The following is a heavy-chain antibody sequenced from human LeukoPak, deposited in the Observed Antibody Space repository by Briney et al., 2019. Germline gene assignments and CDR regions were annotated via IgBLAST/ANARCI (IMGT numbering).Heavy chain of an antibody. Sequence: GASVKVSCKASGYTFTGYYMHWVRQAPGQGLEWMGWINPNSGGTNYAQKFQGWVTMTRDTSTSTVYMELSSLRSEDTAVYYCASHGDYTDFDYWGQGTLVTVSS. CDR3: ASHGDYTDFDY. J-gene: IGHJ4*02. CDR2: INPNSGGT. V-gene: IGHV1-2*04. CDR1: GYTFTGYY. D-gene: IGHD4-17*01.